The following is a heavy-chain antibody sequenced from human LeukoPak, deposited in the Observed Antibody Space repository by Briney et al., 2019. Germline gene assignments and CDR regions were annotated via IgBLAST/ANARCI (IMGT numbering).Heavy chain of an antibody. J-gene: IGHJ4*02. Sequence: GGSLRLSCAASGFTFSSYWMHWVRQAPGKGLVWVSRINSDGSSTSYADSVKGRFTISRDNSKNTLYLQMNSLRAEDTAVYYCAGGGGIAAAGPLFDYWGQGTLVTVSS. CDR1: GFTFSSYW. CDR2: INSDGSST. V-gene: IGHV3-74*01. CDR3: AGGGGIAAAGPLFDY. D-gene: IGHD6-13*01.